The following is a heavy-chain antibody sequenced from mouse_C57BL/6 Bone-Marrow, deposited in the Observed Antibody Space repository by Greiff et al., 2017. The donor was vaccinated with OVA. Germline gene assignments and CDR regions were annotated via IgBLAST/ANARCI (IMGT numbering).Heavy chain of an antibody. V-gene: IGHV1-50*01. CDR3: ARDYYGSSYWYFDV. Sequence: QVQLQQPGAELVKPGASVKLSCKASGYTFASYWMQWVKQRPGQGLEWIGEIDPSASYTNYNQKFKGKATLTVDTSSSTAYMQLSSLTSEDSAVYYCARDYYGSSYWYFDVWGTGTTVTVSS. CDR1: GYTFASYW. J-gene: IGHJ1*03. CDR2: IDPSASYT. D-gene: IGHD1-1*01.